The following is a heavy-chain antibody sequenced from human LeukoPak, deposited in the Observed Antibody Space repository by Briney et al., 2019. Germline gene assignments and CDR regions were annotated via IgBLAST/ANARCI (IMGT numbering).Heavy chain of an antibody. CDR1: GGSFSGYY. V-gene: IGHV4-34*01. CDR2: INHSGST. CDR3: ARGLDVYYYYYGMDV. J-gene: IGHJ6*02. Sequence: SETLSLTCAVYGGSFSGYYWSWIRQPPGKGLEWIGEINHSGSTNYNPSLKSRVTISVDTSKNQFSLKRSSVTAADTAVYYCARGLDVYYYYYGMDVWGQGTTVTVSS.